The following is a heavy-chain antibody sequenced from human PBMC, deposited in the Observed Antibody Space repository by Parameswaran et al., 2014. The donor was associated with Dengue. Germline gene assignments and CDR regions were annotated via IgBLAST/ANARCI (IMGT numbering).Heavy chain of an antibody. D-gene: IGHD3-10*01. J-gene: IGHJ4*02. CDR3: ARGIGELFFDY. CDR2: IIPILGIA. V-gene: IGHV1-69*10. Sequence: WVRQAPGQGLEWMGGIIPILGIANYAQKFQGRVTITADESTSTAYMELSSLRSEDTAVYYCARGIGELFFDYWGQGTLVTVSS.